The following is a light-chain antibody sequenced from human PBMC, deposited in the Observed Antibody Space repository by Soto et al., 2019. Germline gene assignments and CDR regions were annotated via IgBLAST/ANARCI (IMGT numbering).Light chain of an antibody. CDR2: AAS. Sequence: EIVLTQSPGTLSLSPGERATLSCRASQSVSSSYLAWYQQKPGQAPRLLIYAASSRATGSPDRFSGSGSGTDFTLTISRLEPEDFAVYYCQQYDSSPEWTFGQGTKVDIK. J-gene: IGKJ1*01. CDR1: QSVSSSY. V-gene: IGKV3-20*01. CDR3: QQYDSSPEWT.